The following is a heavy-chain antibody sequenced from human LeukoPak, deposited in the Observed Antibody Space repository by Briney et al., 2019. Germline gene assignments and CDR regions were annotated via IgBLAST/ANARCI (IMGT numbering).Heavy chain of an antibody. J-gene: IGHJ3*02. CDR2: MNPNSGNT. CDR3: ARVDYCSGGSCYRAFDI. D-gene: IGHD2-15*01. CDR1: GYTFTSYG. V-gene: IGHV1-8*03. Sequence: ASVKVSCKASGYTFTSYGITWVRQAPGQGLEWMGWMNPNSGNTGYAQKFQGRVTITRNTSISTAYMELSSLRSEDTAVYYCARVDYCSGGSCYRAFDIWGQGTMVTVSS.